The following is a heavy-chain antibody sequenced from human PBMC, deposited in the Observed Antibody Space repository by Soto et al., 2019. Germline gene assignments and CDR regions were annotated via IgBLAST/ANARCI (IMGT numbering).Heavy chain of an antibody. J-gene: IGHJ5*02. D-gene: IGHD6-13*01. CDR3: ARDMVAAAGVWFDP. CDR2: ISGSGGNT. CDR1: GFTFSSYA. Sequence: GGSLRLSCAASGFTFSSYAMSWVRQAPGKGLEWVSTISGSGGNTYYADSVKGRFTISRDNSKNSLYLQMNSLRAEDTAVYYCARDMVAAAGVWFDPWGQGTLVTVSS. V-gene: IGHV3-23*01.